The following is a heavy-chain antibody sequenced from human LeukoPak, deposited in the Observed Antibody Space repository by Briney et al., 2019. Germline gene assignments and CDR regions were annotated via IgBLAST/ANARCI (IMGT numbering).Heavy chain of an antibody. D-gene: IGHD2-2*01. CDR3: ARDCITTNCYRY. CDR2: IDTSGST. CDR1: GGSIRSYN. Sequence: SESLSLTCTVSGGSIRSYNWTWIRQSAGKGLEWIGRIDTSGSTNYNPPLRSRVTMSVDTSKNQFSLKLSSVTAADTAVYYCARDCITTNCYRYWGQGTLVTVSS. V-gene: IGHV4-4*07. J-gene: IGHJ4*02.